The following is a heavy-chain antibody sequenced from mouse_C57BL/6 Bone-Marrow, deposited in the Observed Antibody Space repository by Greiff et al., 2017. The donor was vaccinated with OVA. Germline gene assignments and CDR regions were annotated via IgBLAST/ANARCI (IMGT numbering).Heavy chain of an antibody. CDR2: IYPRSGNT. V-gene: IGHV1-81*01. D-gene: IGHD1-1*01. Sequence: VHLVESGAELARPGASVKLSCKASGYTFTSYGISWVKQRTGQGLEWIGEIYPRSGNTYYNEKFKGKATLTADKSSSTAYMELRSLTSEDSAVYFCARHIYYYGSRDYWGQGTTLTVSS. J-gene: IGHJ2*01. CDR1: GYTFTSYG. CDR3: ARHIYYYGSRDY.